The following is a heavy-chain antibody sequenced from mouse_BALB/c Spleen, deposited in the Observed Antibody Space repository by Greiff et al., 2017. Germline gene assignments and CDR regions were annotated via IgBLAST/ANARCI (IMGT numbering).Heavy chain of an antibody. CDR1: GYSFTGYF. J-gene: IGHJ4*01. CDR2: INPYNGDT. V-gene: IGHV1-20*02. CDR3: ARCDYDAIYYAMDY. D-gene: IGHD2-4*01. Sequence: VQLKESGPELVKPGASVKISCKASGYSFTGYFMNWVMQSHGKSLEWIGRINPYNGDTFYNQKFKGKATLTVDKSSSTAHMELRSLASEDSAVYYCARCDYDAIYYAMDYWGQGTSVTVSS.